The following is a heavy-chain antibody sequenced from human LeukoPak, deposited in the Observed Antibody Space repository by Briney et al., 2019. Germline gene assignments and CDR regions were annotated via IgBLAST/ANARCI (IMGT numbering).Heavy chain of an antibody. CDR3: ARDRMATTNAFDI. J-gene: IGHJ3*02. D-gene: IGHD5-12*01. CDR2: INHSGST. CDR1: GGSFSGYY. V-gene: IGHV4-34*01. Sequence: PSETLSLTCAVYGGSFSGYYWSWTRQPPGKGLEWIGEINHSGSTNYNPSLKSRVTISVDTSKNQFSLKLSSVTAADTAVYYCARDRMATTNAFDIWGQGTMVTVSS.